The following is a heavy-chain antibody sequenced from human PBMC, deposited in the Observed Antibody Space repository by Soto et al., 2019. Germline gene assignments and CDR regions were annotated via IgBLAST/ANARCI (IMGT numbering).Heavy chain of an antibody. J-gene: IGHJ4*02. CDR2: IYYSGST. Sequence: QVQLQESGPGLVKPSQTLSLTCTVSGGSISSGGYYWSWIRQHPGKGLEWIGYIYYSGSTYYNPSLKSRVTISVDTSKNQFSLKLSSVTAADTAVYYCARYNPPDYGDYSGFDYWGQGTLVTVSS. CDR3: ARYNPPDYGDYSGFDY. D-gene: IGHD4-17*01. V-gene: IGHV4-31*03. CDR1: GGSISSGGYY.